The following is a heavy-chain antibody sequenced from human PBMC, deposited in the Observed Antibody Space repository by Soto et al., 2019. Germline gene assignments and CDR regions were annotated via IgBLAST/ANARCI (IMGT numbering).Heavy chain of an antibody. J-gene: IGHJ4*02. CDR2: ILPDDADT. Sequence: GESLKISCKASGYSFTSYWIGWVRQTPGKGLEWMGIILPDDADTRYSPSFEGHVTISADRSTNTAFLHLRSLGASDTAMYYCARHGLTYYYDSSGYPPGYYFDYWGQGTLVTVSS. CDR1: GYSFTSYW. D-gene: IGHD3-22*01. V-gene: IGHV5-51*01. CDR3: ARHGLTYYYDSSGYPPGYYFDY.